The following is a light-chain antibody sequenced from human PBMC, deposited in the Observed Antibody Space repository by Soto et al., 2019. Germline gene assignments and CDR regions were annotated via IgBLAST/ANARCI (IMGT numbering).Light chain of an antibody. J-gene: IGKJ1*01. V-gene: IGKV3-15*01. CDR3: HQYNTGLRT. CDR1: LNVATN. CDR2: GAS. Sequence: TVMTQSPATLSMSPGDRAALSCRASLNVATNMAWYQQKPGQAPRLLIYGASIRATGVPARFTGSGSGTEFTLTFSNLQAEDCAVYYCHQYNTGLRTFGRGTRVEV.